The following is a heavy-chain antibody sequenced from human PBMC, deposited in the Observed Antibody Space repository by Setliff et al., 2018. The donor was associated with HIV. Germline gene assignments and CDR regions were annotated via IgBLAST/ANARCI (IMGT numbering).Heavy chain of an antibody. CDR2: IYNSAST. Sequence: SETLSLTCTVSGDSISTDYWTWIRQPPGKGLEWIGYIYNSASTSYNPSLKSRVTISVDTSKNQFSLKLSSVTAADTAVYYCARHSPSDDWGQGTLATVSS. CDR3: ARHSPSDD. V-gene: IGHV4-59*08. CDR1: GDSISTDY. J-gene: IGHJ4*02.